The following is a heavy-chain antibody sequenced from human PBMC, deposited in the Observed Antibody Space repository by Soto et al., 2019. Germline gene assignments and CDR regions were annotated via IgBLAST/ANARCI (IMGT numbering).Heavy chain of an antibody. J-gene: IGHJ4*02. CDR1: GGSISSGVYY. V-gene: IGHV4-31*03. D-gene: IGHD3-16*02. CDR3: ARMGYDYVWGSYRYAYFDY. Sequence: SETLSLTCTVSGGSISSGVYYWSWIRHHPGKGLEWIGYIYYSGSTYYNPSLKSRVTISVDTSKNQFSLKLSSVTAADTAVYYCARMGYDYVWGSYRYAYFDYWGQGTLVTVSS. CDR2: IYYSGST.